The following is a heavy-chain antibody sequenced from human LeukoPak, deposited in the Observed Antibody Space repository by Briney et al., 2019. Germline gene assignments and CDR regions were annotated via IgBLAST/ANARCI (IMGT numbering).Heavy chain of an antibody. CDR3: ARVEGYSGSCWADYYYYYMDV. J-gene: IGHJ6*03. V-gene: IGHV1-18*01. CDR2: ISAYNGNT. CDR1: GYTFTSYG. Sequence: ASVKVSCKASGYTFTSYGISWVRQAPGQGLEWMGWISAYNGNTNYAQKLQGRVTMTTDTSTSTAYMELRSLRSDDTAVYYCARVEGYSGSCWADYYYYYMDVWGKGTTVTVSS. D-gene: IGHD1-26*01.